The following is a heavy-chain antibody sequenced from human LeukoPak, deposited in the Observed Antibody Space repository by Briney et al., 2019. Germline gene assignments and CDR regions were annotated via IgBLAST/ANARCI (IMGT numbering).Heavy chain of an antibody. CDR2: ISAYNGNT. Sequence: ASVKVSCKASGYTFTSYDICWVRQAPGQGLEWMGWISAYNGNTNYAQKFQGRVTITRDTSASTAYMELSSLRSEDTAVYYCASGVTVNDAFDVWGQGTMVTVSS. J-gene: IGHJ3*01. CDR1: GYTFTSYD. CDR3: ASGVTVNDAFDV. V-gene: IGHV1-18*01. D-gene: IGHD1-14*01.